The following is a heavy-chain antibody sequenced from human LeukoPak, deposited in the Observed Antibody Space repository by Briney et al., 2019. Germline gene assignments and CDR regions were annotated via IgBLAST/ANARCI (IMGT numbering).Heavy chain of an antibody. V-gene: IGHV3-74*01. CDR1: GFTFSSYW. D-gene: IGHD3-3*01. J-gene: IGHJ4*02. CDR3: ARGGRYYDFWTIDY. CDR2: INTDGSSI. Sequence: GGSLRLSCAASGFTFSSYWMHWVRQAPGKGLVWVSRINTDGSSISYADSVKGRFTISRDNAKNTLYLQMNSLRAEDTAVYYCARGGRYYDFWTIDYWGQGTLVTVSS.